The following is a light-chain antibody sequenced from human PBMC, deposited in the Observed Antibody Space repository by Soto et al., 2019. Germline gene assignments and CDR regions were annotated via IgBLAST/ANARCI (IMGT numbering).Light chain of an antibody. CDR3: QQSSHAPLT. Sequence: EIVLTQSPGTLSLSPVETATLSCRASQSVTNNHLAWFQQKPGQAPRLLIYSVSSRDTDIPDRFSGSGSGTDFILTISRLEPEDFAVYFCQQSSHAPLTFGGGTKVEL. CDR2: SVS. V-gene: IGKV3-20*01. J-gene: IGKJ4*01. CDR1: QSVTNNH.